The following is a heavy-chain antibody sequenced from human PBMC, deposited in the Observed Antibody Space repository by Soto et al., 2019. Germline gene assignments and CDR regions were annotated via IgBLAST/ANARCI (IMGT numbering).Heavy chain of an antibody. Sequence: QITLKESGPTLVKPTQTLTLTCTFSGLSLSTIGEGVGWIRQPPGKALEWLALVYWDDDKRYSPSLKSRLTITKDTSVNQVVLTMTNMGPVDTATYSCVQTRCGGDCLQSYSSHSYYGLDVWGQGTTVTVSS. D-gene: IGHD2-21*02. CDR1: GLSLSTIGEG. CDR2: VYWDDDK. J-gene: IGHJ6*02. V-gene: IGHV2-5*02. CDR3: VQTRCGGDCLQSYSSHSYYGLDV.